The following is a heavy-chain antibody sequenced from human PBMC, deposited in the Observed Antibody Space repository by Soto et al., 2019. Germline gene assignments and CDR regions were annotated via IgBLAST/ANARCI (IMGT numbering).Heavy chain of an antibody. V-gene: IGHV1-3*01. J-gene: IGHJ5*02. Sequence: QVQLVQSGAEVKKPGASVKVSCKASGYTFSTYSMHWVRQAPGQRLEWMGWINAGNGNTKYSQSFQGRVTITRDTSARTAYMELSSLSSEDTAVYYCARYDCSCGSCYSPWFDPWGQGTLVTVSS. D-gene: IGHD2-15*01. CDR2: INAGNGNT. CDR3: ARYDCSCGSCYSPWFDP. CDR1: GYTFSTYS.